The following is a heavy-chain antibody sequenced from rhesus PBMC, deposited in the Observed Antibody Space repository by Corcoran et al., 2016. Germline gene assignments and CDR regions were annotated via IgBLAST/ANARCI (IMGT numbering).Heavy chain of an antibody. Sequence: QVQLQESGPGLVKPSETLSLTCAVSGGSISSGYYYWSWIRQPPGKGLEWIGYITYSGSTSYNPSLKSRVTISRDTSKNQFSLKRSSVTAADTAVYYCARAYSWNDPTQFDYWGQGVLVTVSS. J-gene: IGHJ4*01. CDR1: GGSISSGYYY. CDR3: ARAYSWNDPTQFDY. V-gene: IGHV4-122*02. CDR2: ITYSGST. D-gene: IGHD1-14*01.